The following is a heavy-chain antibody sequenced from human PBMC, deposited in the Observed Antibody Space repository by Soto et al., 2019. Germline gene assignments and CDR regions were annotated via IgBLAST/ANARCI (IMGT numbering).Heavy chain of an antibody. CDR1: GFTFSSYA. CDR2: ISGSGGST. V-gene: IGHV3-23*01. CDR3: AKALMITFGGVIAGDAFDI. J-gene: IGHJ3*02. Sequence: GSLRLSCAASGFTFSSYAMSWVRQAPGKGLEWVSAISGSGGSTYYADSVKGRFTISRDNSKNTLYLQMNSLRAEDTAVYYCAKALMITFGGVIAGDAFDIWGQGTMVTVSS. D-gene: IGHD3-16*02.